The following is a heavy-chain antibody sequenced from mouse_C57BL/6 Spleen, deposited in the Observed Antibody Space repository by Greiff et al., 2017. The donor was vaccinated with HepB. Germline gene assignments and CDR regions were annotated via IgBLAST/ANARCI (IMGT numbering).Heavy chain of an antibody. CDR3: ARSGDYYGSSSYYYAMDY. D-gene: IGHD1-1*01. CDR1: GYTFTSYW. Sequence: VQLQQSGAELAKPGASVKLSCKASGYTFTSYWMHWVKQRPGQGLEWIGYINPSSGYTKYNQKFKDKATLTADKSSSTAYMQLSSLTYEDSAVYYCARSGDYYGSSSYYYAMDYWGQGTSVTVSS. J-gene: IGHJ4*01. V-gene: IGHV1-7*01. CDR2: INPSSGYT.